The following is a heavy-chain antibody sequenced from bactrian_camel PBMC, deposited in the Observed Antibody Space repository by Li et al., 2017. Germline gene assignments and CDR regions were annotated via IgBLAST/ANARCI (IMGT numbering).Heavy chain of an antibody. D-gene: IGHD3*01. CDR3: SAARYYRLGGECRWSDFDY. CDR1: GYTYSRYC. Sequence: QVQLVESGGGSVQAGGSLRLSCVGAGYTYSRYCMAWFRQAPGKEREGVARIHSSGWRTYADFVKGRFTISRDNDKNTLYLQMSSLKPDDTAMYYCSAARYYRLGGECRWSDFDYWGQGTQVTVS. V-gene: IGHV3S26*01. CDR2: IHSSGWR. J-gene: IGHJ6*01.